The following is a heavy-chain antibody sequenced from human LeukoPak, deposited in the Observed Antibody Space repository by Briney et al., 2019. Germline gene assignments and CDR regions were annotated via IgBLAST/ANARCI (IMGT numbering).Heavy chain of an antibody. V-gene: IGHV1-2*02. Sequence: VASVRVSCKASGNTFAGYYVHWVRQAPGQGLEWMGWINTHNGATNYAQHFQGRVTMTTDTAVTTAYMDLDGHISDDAAVYFCARGPIGGLRKGFDIWGQGTLVTVSS. CDR3: ARGPIGGLRKGFDI. CDR1: GNTFAGYY. D-gene: IGHD1-26*01. J-gene: IGHJ4*02. CDR2: INTHNGAT.